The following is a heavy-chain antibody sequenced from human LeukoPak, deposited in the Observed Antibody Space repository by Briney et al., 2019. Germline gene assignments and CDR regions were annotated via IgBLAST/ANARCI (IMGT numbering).Heavy chain of an antibody. CDR2: INPSGGIT. CDR3: ARGEDIFGVIIGSPFDY. Sequence: GASVKVSCKASGYIYTNHYMHWVRQAPGQGLEWMGLINPSGGITHYAQKFQGRVTMTRDTATSTVYMELTSLRSEDTAVYSCARGEDIFGVIIGSPFDYWGQGTLVTVSS. CDR1: GYIYTNHY. J-gene: IGHJ4*02. V-gene: IGHV1-46*01. D-gene: IGHD3-3*02.